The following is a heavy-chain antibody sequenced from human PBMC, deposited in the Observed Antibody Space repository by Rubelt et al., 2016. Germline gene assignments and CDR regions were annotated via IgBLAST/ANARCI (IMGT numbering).Heavy chain of an antibody. D-gene: IGHD3-22*01. CDR1: GFTFSSYS. V-gene: IGHV3-21*05. CDR2: ISSSSSYI. Sequence: EVQLVESGGGLVQPGGSLRLSCAASGFTFSSYSMNWVRQAPGKGLEWVSYISSSSSYIYYADSVKGRFTISRDNAKNSLYLQMNSLRAEDTAVYYCARAQDSSGYPDWGQGTLVTVSS. CDR3: ARAQDSSGYPD. J-gene: IGHJ4*02.